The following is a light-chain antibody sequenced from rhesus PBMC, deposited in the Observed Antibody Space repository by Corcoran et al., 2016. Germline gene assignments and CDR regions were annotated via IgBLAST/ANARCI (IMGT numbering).Light chain of an antibody. CDR1: QAIISW. CDR3: QHYGSRPLYS. CDR2: KAS. J-gene: IGKJ2*01. Sequence: DIQMTQSPSSLSASVGDTVTITCRASQAIISWLAWYQQKPGKAPKLHIYKASNLQSGVPSRFSVSGSGTDFTLTISSLQSEDFATYYCQHYGSRPLYSFGQGTKVEI. V-gene: IGKV1-22*01.